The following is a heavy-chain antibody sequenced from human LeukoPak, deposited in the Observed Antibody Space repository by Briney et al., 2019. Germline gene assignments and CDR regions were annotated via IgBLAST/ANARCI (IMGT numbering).Heavy chain of an antibody. Sequence: PSETLSLTCAVYGGSFSGYYWSWIRQPPGKGLEWIGEINHSGSTNYNPSLKSRVTISVDTSKNQFSLKLSSVTAADTAVYYCARDKSRGIVVVVAQGYFDYWGQGTLVTVSS. J-gene: IGHJ4*02. CDR3: ARDKSRGIVVVVAQGYFDY. V-gene: IGHV4-34*01. CDR1: GGSFSGYY. D-gene: IGHD2-15*01. CDR2: INHSGST.